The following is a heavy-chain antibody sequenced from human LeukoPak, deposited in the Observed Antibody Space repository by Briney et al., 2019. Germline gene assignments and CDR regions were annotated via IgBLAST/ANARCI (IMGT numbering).Heavy chain of an antibody. Sequence: PSETLSLTCAVSGGSISSGGYSWSWIRQPPGKGLEWIGYIYHSGSTYYNPSLKSRVTISVDRSKNQFSLKLSSVTAADTAVYYCARFYSGSYYYFDYWGQGTLVTVSS. CDR2: IYHSGST. CDR3: ARFYSGSYYYFDY. D-gene: IGHD1-26*01. J-gene: IGHJ4*02. V-gene: IGHV4-30-2*01. CDR1: GGSISSGGYS.